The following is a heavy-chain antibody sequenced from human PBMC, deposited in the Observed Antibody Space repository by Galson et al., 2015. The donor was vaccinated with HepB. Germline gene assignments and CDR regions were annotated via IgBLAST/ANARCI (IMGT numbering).Heavy chain of an antibody. CDR2: IYTSGST. V-gene: IGHV4-61*02. J-gene: IGHJ4*02. CDR1: GGSISSGSYY. Sequence: QVQLQESGPGLVKPSQTLSLTCTVSGGSISSGSYYWSWIRQPAGKGLEWIGRIYTSGSTNYNPSLKSRVTMSVDTSKNQFSLKLSSVTAADTAVYYCAREMATYQRFDYWGQGTLVTVSS. CDR3: AREMATYQRFDY. D-gene: IGHD5-24*01.